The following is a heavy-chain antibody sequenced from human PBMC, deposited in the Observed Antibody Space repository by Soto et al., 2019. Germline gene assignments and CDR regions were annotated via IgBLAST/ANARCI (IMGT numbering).Heavy chain of an antibody. Sequence: ASVKVSCKASGYTFTSYVISWVRQATGQGLEWMGWMNPGSGDTGYAQKFQGRVTMTRDISIATAYMELSSLRSDDTAIYYCARMATFGSLNWFDPWGQGTLVTVSS. J-gene: IGHJ5*02. CDR2: MNPGSGDT. V-gene: IGHV1-8*02. D-gene: IGHD3-16*01. CDR3: ARMATFGSLNWFDP. CDR1: GYTFTSYV.